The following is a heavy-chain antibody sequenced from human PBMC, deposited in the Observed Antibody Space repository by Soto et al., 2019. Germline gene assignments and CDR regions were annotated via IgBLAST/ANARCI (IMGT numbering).Heavy chain of an antibody. D-gene: IGHD3-16*01. Sequence: PWETLSLTCTVSGGSISSYYWSWIRQPPGKGLEWIGYIYYSGSTNYTPSLKSRVTISVDTSKNQFSLKLSSVTAADTAVYYCAATRGGVVGMDVWGQGTTVTVSS. CDR2: IYYSGST. CDR3: AATRGGVVGMDV. V-gene: IGHV4-59*01. CDR1: GGSISSYY. J-gene: IGHJ6*02.